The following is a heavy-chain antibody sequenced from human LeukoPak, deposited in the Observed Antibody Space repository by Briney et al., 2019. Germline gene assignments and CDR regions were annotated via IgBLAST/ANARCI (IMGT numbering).Heavy chain of an antibody. CDR1: GGSISTYY. CDR2: IYYSGST. V-gene: IGHV4-59*08. Sequence: PSETLSLTCTVSGGSISTYYWSWIRQPPGKGLEWIGYIYYSGSTKYNPSLKSRVTISVDTSKNQFSLSLNSVTAADTAIYYCARTYSTSWPHRFDYWGQGALVTVSS. D-gene: IGHD6-13*01. J-gene: IGHJ4*02. CDR3: ARTYSTSWPHRFDY.